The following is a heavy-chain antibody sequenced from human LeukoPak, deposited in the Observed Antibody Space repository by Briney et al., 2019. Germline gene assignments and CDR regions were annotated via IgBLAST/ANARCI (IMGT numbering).Heavy chain of an antibody. CDR2: ISGSGGST. CDR1: GFTFSSYA. CDR3: ANPIAYCGGDCLFDY. Sequence: GGSLRLSCAASGFTFSSYAMSWVRQAPGKGLEWVSAISGSGGSTYYADSVRGRFTISRDNSKNTLYLQMNSLRAEDTAVYYCANPIAYCGGDCLFDYWGQGTLVTVSS. V-gene: IGHV3-23*01. J-gene: IGHJ4*02. D-gene: IGHD2-21*02.